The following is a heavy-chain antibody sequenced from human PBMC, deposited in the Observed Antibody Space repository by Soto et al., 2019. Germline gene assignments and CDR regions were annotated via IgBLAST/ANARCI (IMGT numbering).Heavy chain of an antibody. Sequence: SVKVSCKASGGTFSSYTISWVRQAPGQGLEWMGRIIPILGIANYAQKFQDRVTITADKSTSTAYMELSSLRSEDTAVYYCARGPYGDYEDGDYFDYWGQGTLVTVSS. CDR3: ARGPYGDYEDGDYFDY. D-gene: IGHD4-17*01. CDR1: GGTFSSYT. V-gene: IGHV1-69*02. CDR2: IIPILGIA. J-gene: IGHJ4*02.